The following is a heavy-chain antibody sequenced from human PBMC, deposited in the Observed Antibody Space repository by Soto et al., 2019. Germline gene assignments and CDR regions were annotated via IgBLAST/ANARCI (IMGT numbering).Heavy chain of an antibody. CDR2: ISYDGSNK. V-gene: IGHV3-30-3*01. Sequence: QVQLVESGGGVVQPGRSLRLSCAASGFTFTSYALHWVRQAPGKGLEWVAVISYDGSNKYFADSVKGRFTIARDKSKNTLYLQMNSLRPEDTAVYYCARGRSSRAMSVELDYWGQGTLVTVSS. D-gene: IGHD1-1*01. CDR1: GFTFTSYA. J-gene: IGHJ4*02. CDR3: ARGRSSRAMSVELDY.